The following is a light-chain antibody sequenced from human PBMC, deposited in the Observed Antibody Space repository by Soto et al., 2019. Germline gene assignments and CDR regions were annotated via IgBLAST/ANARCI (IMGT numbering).Light chain of an antibody. Sequence: EIVLSQSPATLSLSPGERATLSCRASQSVSSYLAWYQHIPGQAPRLLIYDASKRATGIPARFSGSGSGTGFTLTISSLEPEDFAVYYCQQRSNWPPTWTFGQGTKVEVK. V-gene: IGKV3-11*01. J-gene: IGKJ1*01. CDR2: DAS. CDR3: QQRSNWPPTWT. CDR1: QSVSSY.